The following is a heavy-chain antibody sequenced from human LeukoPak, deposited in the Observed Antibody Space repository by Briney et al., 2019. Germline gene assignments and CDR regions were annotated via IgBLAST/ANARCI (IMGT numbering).Heavy chain of an antibody. V-gene: IGHV1-18*01. Sequence: ASVKVSCNASGYTFKDYDITWVRQAPGQGLEWMGWISAYNGYTNYAQKFQFRVTMTTDTSTSTAYMELRSLTSDDTAVYYCARDKAVTTEVTQYFQHWGQGTLVTVSS. J-gene: IGHJ1*01. D-gene: IGHD4-11*01. CDR3: ARDKAVTTEVTQYFQH. CDR1: GYTFKDYD. CDR2: ISAYNGYT.